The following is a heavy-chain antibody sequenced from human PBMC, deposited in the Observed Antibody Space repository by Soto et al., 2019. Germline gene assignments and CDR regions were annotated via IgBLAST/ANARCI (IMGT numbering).Heavy chain of an antibody. D-gene: IGHD2-2*01. Sequence: XSVKVSFKASGYTFTSYDINWVRQATGQGLEWMGWMNPNSGNTGYAQKFQGRVTMTRNTSISTAYMELSSLRSEDTAVYYCARGQLQARKVLVYWGQGTLVTVSS. CDR2: MNPNSGNT. J-gene: IGHJ4*02. V-gene: IGHV1-8*01. CDR1: GYTFTSYD. CDR3: ARGQLQARKVLVY.